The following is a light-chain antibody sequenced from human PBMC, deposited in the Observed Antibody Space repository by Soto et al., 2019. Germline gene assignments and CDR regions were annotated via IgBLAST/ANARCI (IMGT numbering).Light chain of an antibody. CDR2: DAS. CDR1: QSVSTN. J-gene: IGKJ1*01. Sequence: EVVMTQSPATLSVSPGERATLSCWAGQSVSTNFAWYQQRPGQAPRLLIYDASTRGTGIPARFSGSGSGTEFTLTISSLQSEDFAVYFCLQYNNWPPTFGQGTKVDIK. V-gene: IGKV3D-15*01. CDR3: LQYNNWPPT.